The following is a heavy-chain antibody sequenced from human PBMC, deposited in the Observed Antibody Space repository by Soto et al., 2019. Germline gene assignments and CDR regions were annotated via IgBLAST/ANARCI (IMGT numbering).Heavy chain of an antibody. V-gene: IGHV5-51*01. D-gene: IGHD3-9*01. CDR3: PRHAELRYFDWLSAFEY. CDR1: GYSFTSYW. J-gene: IGHJ4*02. Sequence: GESLKISCKGSGYSFTSYWIGCVRQMPGKGLEWMGIIYTGASDTRYSPSFQGQVTISADKSISTAYLQWSSLKASDTAMYYCPRHAELRYFDWLSAFEYWGQGTMVAVSS. CDR2: IYTGASDT.